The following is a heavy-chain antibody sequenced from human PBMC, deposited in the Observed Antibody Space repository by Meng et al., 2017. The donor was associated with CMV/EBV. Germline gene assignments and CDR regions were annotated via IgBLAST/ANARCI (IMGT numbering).Heavy chain of an antibody. D-gene: IGHD3-10*01. CDR2: INWNGGST. V-gene: IGHV3-20*04. CDR1: GFTFDAYG. CDR3: ARDYSTLWDGSDY. Sequence: GGSLRPSCAASGFTFDAYGMSWVRQAPGKGLEGVSAINWNGGSTGYADSVKARFTISRENAQNSLYLQMNSLRAEDTALYYCARDYSTLWDGSDYWGQGTLVTVSS. J-gene: IGHJ4*02.